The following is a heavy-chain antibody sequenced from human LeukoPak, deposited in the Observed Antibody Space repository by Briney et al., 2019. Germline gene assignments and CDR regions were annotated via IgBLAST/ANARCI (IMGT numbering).Heavy chain of an antibody. Sequence: GGSLRLSCAASGYHFRIYAMRWVRQAPGKGLEWVSNISGSGRSTYYADSVKCRFTISRDNSRNTLYLQMNSLRAEDTGVFYCAKPIIGGDYHYSGMDVWGQGTTVTVSS. D-gene: IGHD3-16*01. CDR3: AKPIIGGDYHYSGMDV. J-gene: IGHJ6*02. CDR2: ISGSGRST. CDR1: GYHFRIYA. V-gene: IGHV3-23*01.